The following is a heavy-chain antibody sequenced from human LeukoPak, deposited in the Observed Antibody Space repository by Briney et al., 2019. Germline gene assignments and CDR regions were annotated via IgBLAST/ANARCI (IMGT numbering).Heavy chain of an antibody. J-gene: IGHJ4*01. CDR1: GFTFSSYE. V-gene: IGHV3-48*03. Sequence: PGGSLRLSCAASGFTFSSYEMNWVRQAPGKGLEWVSYISSSGSTIYYADSVKGRFTISRDNSKNTLYLEMNSLRAEDTAVYYCARDSRLPDSGWYGNFFDYWGHGTLVTVSS. CDR3: ARDSRLPDSGWYGNFFDY. CDR2: ISSSGSTI. D-gene: IGHD6-19*01.